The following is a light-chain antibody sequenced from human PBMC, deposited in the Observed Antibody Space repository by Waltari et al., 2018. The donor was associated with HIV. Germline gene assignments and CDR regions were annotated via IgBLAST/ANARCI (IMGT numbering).Light chain of an antibody. J-gene: IGKJ1*01. V-gene: IGKV3-20*01. CDR1: QSVSNSY. Sequence: EIVLTQSPGTLSLSPGERATLSCRASQSVSNSYLAWYQQKPGQAPRLLIYGASSRATGIPDRFSGSGSGTDFTLTISRLEPEDFAVYYCQQYSYSPTFGQGTKVEIK. CDR2: GAS. CDR3: QQYSYSPT.